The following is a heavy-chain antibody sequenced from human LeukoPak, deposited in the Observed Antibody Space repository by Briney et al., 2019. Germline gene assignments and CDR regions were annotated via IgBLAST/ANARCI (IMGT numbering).Heavy chain of an antibody. V-gene: IGHV4-59*01. CDR3: ARSPSARRDGYNYAFDY. CDR2: FYYSGST. D-gene: IGHD5-24*01. J-gene: IGHJ4*02. Sequence: SETLSLTCTVSGGSISSYYWSWIRQPPGKGLEWVGYFYYSGSTNYNPSLKSRVTISVDTSKNQFSLKLSSVTAADTAVYYCARSPSARRDGYNYAFDYWGQGTLVTVSS. CDR1: GGSISSYY.